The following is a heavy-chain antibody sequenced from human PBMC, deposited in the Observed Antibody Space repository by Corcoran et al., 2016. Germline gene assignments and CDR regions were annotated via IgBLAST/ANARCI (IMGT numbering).Heavy chain of an antibody. CDR2: IKGGENEK. CDR1: GFAFDTYW. D-gene: IGHD6-25*01. V-gene: IGHV3-7*01. J-gene: IGHJ4*02. CDR3: GRSGWNDY. Sequence: EVQLVESGGGLVQPGGSLRLSCAASGFAFDTYWMNWVRQAPGKGLEWVANIKGGENEKYYVDSVKGRFTIARDNGKNLVYLQMNSLRAEDTAVYYCGRSGWNDYWGQGTLVTVSS.